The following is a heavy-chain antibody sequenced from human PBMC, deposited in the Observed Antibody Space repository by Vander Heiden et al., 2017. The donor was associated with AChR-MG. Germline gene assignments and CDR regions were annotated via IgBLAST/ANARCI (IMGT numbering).Heavy chain of an antibody. CDR1: GFTSSSYA. Sequence: QVQLVESGGGVVKPGRSLRLSCAASGFTSSSYALQWVRQAPGKGLEWVAVISYDGSNKFYAESVKGRFTISRDNSKNTLYLQMNSLRAEDTAVYYCAREGGYDFPYYFDHWGQGTLVTVSS. J-gene: IGHJ4*02. CDR3: AREGGYDFPYYFDH. V-gene: IGHV3-30*07. CDR2: ISYDGSNK. D-gene: IGHD3-16*01.